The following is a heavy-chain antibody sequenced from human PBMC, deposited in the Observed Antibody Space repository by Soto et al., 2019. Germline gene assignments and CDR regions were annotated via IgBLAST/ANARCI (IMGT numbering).Heavy chain of an antibody. CDR1: GGSISSYY. D-gene: IGHD2-15*01. Sequence: LSLTCTVSGGSISSYYWSWIRQPPGKVLEWIGYIYYSGSTNYNPSLKSRVTISVDTSKSQFSLKLSSVTAADTAVYYCARGPPSFTRDYYYCGMDVWGQGTTVTVSS. CDR2: IYYSGST. J-gene: IGHJ6*02. V-gene: IGHV4-59*01. CDR3: ARGPPSFTRDYYYCGMDV.